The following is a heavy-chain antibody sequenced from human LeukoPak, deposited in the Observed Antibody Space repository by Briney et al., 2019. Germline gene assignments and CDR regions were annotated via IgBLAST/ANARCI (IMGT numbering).Heavy chain of an antibody. V-gene: IGHV3-7*01. CDR1: GFNFNSYW. Sequence: PGGSLRLSCVASGFNFNSYWMNWVRQAPGKGLEWVATIKQDGSEKYYVDSVKGRFTISRDNAKNSLYLQMNSLRAEDTAVYYCAELGITMIGGVWGKGTTVTISS. CDR3: AELGITMIGGV. D-gene: IGHD3-10*02. CDR2: IKQDGSEK. J-gene: IGHJ6*04.